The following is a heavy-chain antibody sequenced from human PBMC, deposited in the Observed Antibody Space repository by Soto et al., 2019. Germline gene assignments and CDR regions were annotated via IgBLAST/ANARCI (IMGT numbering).Heavy chain of an antibody. CDR3: ARDNIVQQLRYYYYGMDV. CDR2: IYYSGST. CDR1: GGSISSGGYY. J-gene: IGHJ6*02. V-gene: IGHV4-31*03. Sequence: PSETLSLTCTVSGGSISSGGYYWSWIRQHPGKGLEWIGYIYYSGSTYYNPSLKSRVTISVDTSKNQFSLKLSSVTAADTAVYYCARDNIVQQLRYYYYGMDVWGQGTTVTVSS. D-gene: IGHD6-13*01.